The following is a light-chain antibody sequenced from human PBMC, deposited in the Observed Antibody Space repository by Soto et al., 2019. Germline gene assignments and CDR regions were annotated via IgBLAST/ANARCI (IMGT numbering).Light chain of an antibody. CDR3: QLSYSAPKT. V-gene: IGKV1-5*01. CDR1: QCISSC. Sequence: SQCISSCLAWYQHKXVKGPKLLIYVASXLESGVPARFRGSGSGTEFTLTISSLQTEDFATYYCQLSYSAPKTFGQGTKMDIK. J-gene: IGKJ1*01. CDR2: VAS.